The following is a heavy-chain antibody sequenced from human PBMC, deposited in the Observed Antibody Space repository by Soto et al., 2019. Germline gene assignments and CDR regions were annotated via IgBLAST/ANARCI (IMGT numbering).Heavy chain of an antibody. CDR1: GYTFTGYY. Sequence: ASVKVSCKASGYTFTGYYMHWVRQAPGQGLEWMGWINPNSGGTNYAQKFQGWVTMTRDTSISTAYMELSRLRSDDTAAYYCARDRHREYSGYDFYYYYGMDVWGQGTTVTVSS. V-gene: IGHV1-2*04. CDR3: ARDRHREYSGYDFYYYYGMDV. D-gene: IGHD5-12*01. CDR2: INPNSGGT. J-gene: IGHJ6*02.